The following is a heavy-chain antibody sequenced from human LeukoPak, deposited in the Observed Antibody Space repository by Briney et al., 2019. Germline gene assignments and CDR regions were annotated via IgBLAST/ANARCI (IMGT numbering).Heavy chain of an antibody. D-gene: IGHD6-13*01. CDR1: GGTFSSYA. J-gene: IGHJ3*02. Sequence: GASVKVSCKASGGTFSSYAISWVRQAPGQGLEWMGRIIPILGIANYAQKFQERVTITRDMSTSTAYMELSSLRSEDTAVYYCAADTSRIAAAGTIAFDIWGQGTMVTVSS. V-gene: IGHV1-69*04. CDR2: IIPILGIA. CDR3: AADTSRIAAAGTIAFDI.